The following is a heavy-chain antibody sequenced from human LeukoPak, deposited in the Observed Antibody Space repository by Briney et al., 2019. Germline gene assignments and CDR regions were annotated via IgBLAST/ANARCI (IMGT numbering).Heavy chain of an antibody. CDR1: GYTFTSYG. D-gene: IGHD3-22*01. V-gene: IGHV5-51*01. Sequence: ASVKVSCKASGYTFTSYGISWVRQMPGKGLEWMGIIYPGDSDTRYSPSFQGQVTISADKSTSTAYLQWSSLKASDTAMYYCARHARPYDGSDSIGEFDYWGQGTLVTVSS. CDR3: ARHARPYDGSDSIGEFDY. CDR2: IYPGDSDT. J-gene: IGHJ4*02.